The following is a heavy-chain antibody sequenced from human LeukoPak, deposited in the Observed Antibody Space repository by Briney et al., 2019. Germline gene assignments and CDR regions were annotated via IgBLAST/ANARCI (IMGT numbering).Heavy chain of an antibody. D-gene: IGHD3-16*01. CDR3: ARLLGGGPFDY. V-gene: IGHV4-39*01. J-gene: IGHJ4*02. Sequence: SETLSFTCTVSGGSISRSSYYWGWIRQPPGKGLEWIGSIFYSGSTYYSPSLKSRVTISVDTSKNQFSLKLSSVTAADTAVYYCARLLGGGPFDYWGQGTLVTVSS. CDR2: IFYSGST. CDR1: GGSISRSSYY.